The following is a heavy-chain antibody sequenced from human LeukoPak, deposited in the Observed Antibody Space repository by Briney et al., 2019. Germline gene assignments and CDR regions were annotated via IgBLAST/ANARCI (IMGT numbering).Heavy chain of an antibody. D-gene: IGHD6-6*01. J-gene: IGHJ4*02. CDR1: GFTFSSYA. V-gene: IGHV3-23*01. CDR3: AKDRSTIAAPCDQ. Sequence: PGGSLRLSCEASGFTFSSYAMSWVRQAPGKGLEWASTIGGSGGSTYYADSVKGRFTISRDNSKNTLYLQMNSLRAEDTAVYYCAKDRSTIAAPCDQWGQGTLVTVSS. CDR2: IGGSGGST.